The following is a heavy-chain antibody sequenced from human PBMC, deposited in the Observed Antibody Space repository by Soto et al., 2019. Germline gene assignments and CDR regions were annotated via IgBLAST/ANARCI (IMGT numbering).Heavy chain of an antibody. CDR1: GFTFSDQY. V-gene: IGHV3-72*01. Sequence: EVQLVESGGGLVQPGGSLRLSCEASGFTFSDQYMDWVRQAPGKGLEWIARVRSKAVSYTTAYAASVQGRFTVSRDDSKNSLSLQMNSLESEDTAVYFCCIGDFQRCGQGTLVTVSS. CDR2: VRSKAVSYTT. CDR3: CIGDFQR. J-gene: IGHJ1*01.